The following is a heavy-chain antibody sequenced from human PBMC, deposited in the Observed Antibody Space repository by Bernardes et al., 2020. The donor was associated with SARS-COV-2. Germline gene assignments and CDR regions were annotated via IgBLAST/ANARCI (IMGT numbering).Heavy chain of an antibody. V-gene: IGHV1-46*01. J-gene: IGHJ6*02. CDR2: INPSGGST. CDR3: ARDIVVVPAAYGMDV. Sequence: ASVKVSCKASGYTFTSYYMHWVRQAPGQGLEWMGIINPSGGSTSYAQKFQGRVTMTRDTSTSTVYMELSSLRSEDTAVYYCARDIVVVPAAYGMDVWGRGTTVTVSS. D-gene: IGHD2-2*01. CDR1: GYTFTSYY.